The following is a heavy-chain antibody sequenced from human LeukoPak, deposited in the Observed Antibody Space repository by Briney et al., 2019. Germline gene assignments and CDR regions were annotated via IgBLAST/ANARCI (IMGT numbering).Heavy chain of an antibody. V-gene: IGHV4-59*01. Sequence: TSETLSLTCTVSGGSISSYYWSWLRQPPGKGLEWIGYIYYSGSTNYNPSLKSRVTISVDTSKNQFSLKLSSVTAADTAVYYCARSVEGYCSGGSCYYYYYYMDVWGKGTTVTVSS. D-gene: IGHD2-15*01. CDR2: IYYSGST. CDR1: GGSISSYY. CDR3: ARSVEGYCSGGSCYYYYYYMDV. J-gene: IGHJ6*03.